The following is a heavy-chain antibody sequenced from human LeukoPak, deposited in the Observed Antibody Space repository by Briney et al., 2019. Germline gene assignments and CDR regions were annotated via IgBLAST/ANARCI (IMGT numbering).Heavy chain of an antibody. CDR1: GFTFSSYG. CDR2: ITSSSSSI. Sequence: PGGSLRLSCAASGFTFSSYGMHWVRQAPGKGLEWVSYITSSSSSIYYADSVKGRFTLSRDNAKNSLYLQMNSLRAEDTAVYSCAREGYNNYYFDYWGQGTLVTVSS. D-gene: IGHD5-24*01. CDR3: AREGYNNYYFDY. J-gene: IGHJ4*02. V-gene: IGHV3-48*01.